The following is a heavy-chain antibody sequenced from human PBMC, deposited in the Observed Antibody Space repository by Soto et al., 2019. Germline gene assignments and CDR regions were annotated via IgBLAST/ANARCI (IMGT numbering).Heavy chain of an antibody. CDR3: VKGEYYYDSSGYYPFDY. CDR2: ISTNGGST. CDR1: GFTFSIYA. Sequence: GGSLRLSCSASGFTFSIYAMHWVRQAPGKGLEYVSSISTNGGSTHYADSVKGRFTISRDNSRNTQYLQMSSLRADDTAVYYCVKGEYYYDSSGYYPFDYWGQGT. J-gene: IGHJ4*02. D-gene: IGHD3-22*01. V-gene: IGHV3-64D*06.